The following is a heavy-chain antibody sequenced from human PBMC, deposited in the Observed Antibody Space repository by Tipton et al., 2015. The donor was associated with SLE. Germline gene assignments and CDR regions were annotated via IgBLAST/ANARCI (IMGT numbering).Heavy chain of an antibody. CDR1: GDLRGYY. D-gene: IGHD1-1*01. Sequence: TLSLTCTVSGDLRGYYWTWIRQSAGKGLEWIGRIYSNGMTNYNPSLKSRVTMSVDTSKNQFSLKLTSVTAADTAVYYCAREDLESFVLDPWGQGTLVTVSS. CDR3: AREDLESFVLDP. CDR2: IYSNGMT. V-gene: IGHV4-4*07. J-gene: IGHJ5*02.